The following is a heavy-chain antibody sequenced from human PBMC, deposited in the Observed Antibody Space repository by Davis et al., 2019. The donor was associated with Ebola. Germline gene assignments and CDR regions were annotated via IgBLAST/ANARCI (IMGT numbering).Heavy chain of an antibody. V-gene: IGHV3-74*01. CDR2: VTGDGNT. CDR3: ARGVNRACFDD. J-gene: IGHJ4*02. CDR1: EFTFSTYS. D-gene: IGHD3-10*01. Sequence: PGGSLRLSCSGSEFTFSTYSMNWVRQAPGRGLVWVARVTGDGNTFYADSVKDRVTISRDNAKSTLYLQMSSLRDEDTAVYYCARGVNRACFDDWGQGTLVTVSS.